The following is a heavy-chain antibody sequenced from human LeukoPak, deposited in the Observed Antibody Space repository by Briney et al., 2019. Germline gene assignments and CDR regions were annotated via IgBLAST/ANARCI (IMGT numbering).Heavy chain of an antibody. J-gene: IGHJ4*02. CDR3: ARARYDSGRHFFDF. CDR1: GFNFNSYW. Sequence: GGSLRLSCAASGFNFNSYWMSWVRQAPGKGLECVANIKQDGSEIYFVDSVKGRFTISRDNAKSSLYLQMNSLRGEDTAVYYCARARYDSGRHFFDFWGQGALVTVSS. CDR2: IKQDGSEI. D-gene: IGHD3-10*01. V-gene: IGHV3-7*04.